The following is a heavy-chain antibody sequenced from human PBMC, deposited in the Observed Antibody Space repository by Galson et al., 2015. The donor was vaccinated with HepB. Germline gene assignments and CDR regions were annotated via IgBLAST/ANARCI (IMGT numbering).Heavy chain of an antibody. J-gene: IGHJ4*02. Sequence: TLSLTCTVSGGSISSGDYYWSWIRQHPGKGLEWIGYISYSGSTYYNPSLKSRVTISVDTSKNQFSLKLSSVTAADTAVYYCARGGGNYYDRSGYYRTFDYWGQGTLVTVSS. V-gene: IGHV4-31*03. CDR1: GGSISSGDYY. CDR2: ISYSGST. D-gene: IGHD3-22*01. CDR3: ARGGGNYYDRSGYYRTFDY.